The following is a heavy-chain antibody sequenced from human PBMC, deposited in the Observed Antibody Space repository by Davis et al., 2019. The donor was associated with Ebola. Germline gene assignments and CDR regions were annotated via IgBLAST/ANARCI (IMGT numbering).Heavy chain of an antibody. D-gene: IGHD3-3*01. V-gene: IGHV3-74*01. CDR1: GFSFSSYW. J-gene: IGHJ4*02. CDR2: IKTDGSST. Sequence: HTGGSLRLSCAASGFSFSSYWMHWVRQAPEKGLVWVSRIKTDGSSTGYGDSVQGRFTISRDNAKNTLYLQMNDLRAEDTAVYYCAREGRVFGCDYWGQGALVTVSS. CDR3: AREGRVFGCDY.